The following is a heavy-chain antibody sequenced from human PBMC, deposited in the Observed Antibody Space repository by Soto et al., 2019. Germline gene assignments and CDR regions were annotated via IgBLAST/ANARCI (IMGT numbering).Heavy chain of an antibody. Sequence: QVQLVQSGAEVKKPGSSVKVSCKASGGTFSSYTISWVRQAPGQGLEWMGRIIPILGIANYAQKFQGRVTIRATECRSRACRELSSLRSEATAVYYCPRVYPARHWVAGTAAFDPWGQGTLVTVSS. J-gene: IGHJ5*02. CDR1: GGTFSSYT. CDR3: PRVYPARHWVAGTAAFDP. V-gene: IGHV1-69*02. D-gene: IGHD6-19*01. CDR2: IIPILGIA.